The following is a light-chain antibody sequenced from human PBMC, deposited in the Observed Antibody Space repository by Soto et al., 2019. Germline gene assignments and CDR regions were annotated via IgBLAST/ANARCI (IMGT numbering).Light chain of an antibody. Sequence: EIVLTQSPGTLSLSPGERATLSCRASQSITDIYFAWYPQKPGQAPRLLIYGVSYRATDIPYRFTGDGSGKDFTLTISRLEPEDFAVYYCQQYGTLPFTFGPGTRVDIK. CDR3: QQYGTLPFT. CDR1: QSITDIY. V-gene: IGKV3-20*01. CDR2: GVS. J-gene: IGKJ3*01.